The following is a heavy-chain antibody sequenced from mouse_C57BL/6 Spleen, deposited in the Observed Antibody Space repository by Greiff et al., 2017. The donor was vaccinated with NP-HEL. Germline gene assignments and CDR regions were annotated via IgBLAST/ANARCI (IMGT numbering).Heavy chain of an antibody. V-gene: IGHV1-50*01. D-gene: IGHD1-1*01. CDR1: GYTFTSYW. CDR3: ARRMNYYGSSFYWYFDV. J-gene: IGHJ1*03. CDR2: IDPSDSYT. Sequence: VQLQQPGAELVKPGASVKLSCKASGYTFTSYWMQWVKQRPGQGLEWIGEIDPSDSYTNYNQKFKGKATLTVDTSSSTAYMQLSSLTSEDSAVYYCARRMNYYGSSFYWYFDVWGTGTTVTVSS.